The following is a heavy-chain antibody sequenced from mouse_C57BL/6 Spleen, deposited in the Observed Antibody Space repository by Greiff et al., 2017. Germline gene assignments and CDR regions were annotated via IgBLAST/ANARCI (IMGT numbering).Heavy chain of an antibody. CDR3: ARQRGLYDYVAMDY. Sequence: EVQGVESGGDLVKPGGSLKLSCAASGFTFSSYGMSWVRQTPDKGLEWVATISSGGSYTYYPDSVKGRFTISRDNAKNTLYLQMSSLKSEDTAMYYCARQRGLYDYVAMDYWGQGTSVTVSS. J-gene: IGHJ4*01. CDR2: ISSGGSYT. CDR1: GFTFSSYG. D-gene: IGHD2-3*01. V-gene: IGHV5-6*01.